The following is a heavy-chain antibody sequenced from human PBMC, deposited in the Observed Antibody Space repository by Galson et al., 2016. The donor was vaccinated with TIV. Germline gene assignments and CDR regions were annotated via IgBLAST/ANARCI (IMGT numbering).Heavy chain of an antibody. CDR2: IYIDGSA. CDR3: AKALSPDPTVFRGHDFEC. J-gene: IGHJ4*02. CDR1: GFIVSSNF. D-gene: IGHD4-17*01. Sequence: SLRLSCAASGFIVSSNFMSWVRQAPGKGLEWVSIIYIDGSAYYADSVKGRLTISRDHSKNNLYLQMNSLGDEDTAIYYCAKALSPDPTVFRGHDFECLGQGTLVSVSS. V-gene: IGHV3-53*01.